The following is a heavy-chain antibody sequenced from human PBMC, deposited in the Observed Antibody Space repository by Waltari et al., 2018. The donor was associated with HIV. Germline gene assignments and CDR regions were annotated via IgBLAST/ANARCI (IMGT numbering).Heavy chain of an antibody. CDR1: GAGVCTLW. CDR3: ARASHYFEFSTFDGDYYFDV. D-gene: IGHD3-9*01. Sequence: VSRGETGGGLINQWECSRQPCRLSGAGVCTLWLAWDRAGPGKGLVLVARINSGGTTRESADAVKGRFVISIDHARNTVYPQLNSLRAEDTAVYFCARASHYFEFSTFDGDYYFDVWGRGTRVAVSS. CDR2: INSGGTTR. V-gene: IGHV3-74*03. J-gene: IGHJ4*01.